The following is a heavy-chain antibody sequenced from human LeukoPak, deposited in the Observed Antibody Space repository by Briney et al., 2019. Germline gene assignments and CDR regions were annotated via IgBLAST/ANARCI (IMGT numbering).Heavy chain of an antibody. J-gene: IGHJ4*02. D-gene: IGHD6-13*01. V-gene: IGHV4-34*01. Sequence: SETLSLTCAVYGGSFSGYYWSWIRQPPGKGLEWIGEINHSGSTNYNPSLKSRVTISVDTSKNQFSLKLSSVTAADTAVYYCARGYPWGIAAAETYFDYWGQGTLVTVSS. CDR3: ARGYPWGIAAAETYFDY. CDR2: INHSGST. CDR1: GGSFSGYY.